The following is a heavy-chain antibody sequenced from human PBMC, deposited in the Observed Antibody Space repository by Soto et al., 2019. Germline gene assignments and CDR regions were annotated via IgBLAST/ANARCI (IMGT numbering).Heavy chain of an antibody. CDR2: IYYTGST. CDR1: GDSIRSYY. CDR3: ARRAGAVPGRIDF. Sequence: HVQLPESGPGLVKPSETLSLICTVSGDSIRSYYWSWIRQPPGKGLEWIGLIYYTGSTNYNPSLKSRVTISVDTSKNQLSLKLSSVTAADTAVYYCARRAGAVPGRIDFWGQGTLVTVSS. J-gene: IGHJ4*02. V-gene: IGHV4-59*08. D-gene: IGHD6-19*01.